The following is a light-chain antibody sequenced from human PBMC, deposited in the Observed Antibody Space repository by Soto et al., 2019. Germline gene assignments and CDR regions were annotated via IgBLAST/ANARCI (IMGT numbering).Light chain of an antibody. CDR3: QQYGSSLPVT. Sequence: EIVLTQSPGTLSLSPGERATLSCRASQSLTNNYLAWYQQKPGQAPRLLIYAASSRATGIPDRFSGSGSETDFTFTISRLEPEDFGVYYCQQYGSSLPVTFGGGTNVEIK. J-gene: IGKJ4*01. V-gene: IGKV3-20*01. CDR1: QSLTNNY. CDR2: AAS.